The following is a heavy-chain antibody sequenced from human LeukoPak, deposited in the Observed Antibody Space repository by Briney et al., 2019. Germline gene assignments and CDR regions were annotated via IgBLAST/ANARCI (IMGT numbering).Heavy chain of an antibody. J-gene: IGHJ4*02. D-gene: IGHD3-16*01. CDR1: GFTFSSYG. Sequence: GGSLRLSCAAYGFTFSSYGMHWVRQAPGKGLEWVAFIRYDGSNKYYADSVKGRFTISRDNSKNTLYLQMNSLRAEDTAVYYCARVRWGGLYYFDYWGQGTLVTVSS. CDR2: IRYDGSNK. CDR3: ARVRWGGLYYFDY. V-gene: IGHV3-30*02.